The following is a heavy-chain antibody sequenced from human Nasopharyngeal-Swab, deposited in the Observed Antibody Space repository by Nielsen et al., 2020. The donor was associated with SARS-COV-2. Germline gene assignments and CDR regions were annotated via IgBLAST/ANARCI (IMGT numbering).Heavy chain of an antibody. Sequence: GESLKISCAASVFPFNSSHMTWVRQAPGKGLAWVSSIIRSGSNVYYADSVKGRFTISRDNTKNSLYLQMNSLRAEDTSVYYCASLATVSPYDYWGRGILVTVSS. J-gene: IGHJ4*01. CDR3: ASLATVSPYDY. CDR1: VFPFNSSH. CDR2: IIRSGSNV. V-gene: IGHV3-21*06. D-gene: IGHD4-11*01.